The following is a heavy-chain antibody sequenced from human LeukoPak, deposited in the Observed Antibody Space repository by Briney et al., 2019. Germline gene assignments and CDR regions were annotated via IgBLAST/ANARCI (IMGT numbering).Heavy chain of an antibody. J-gene: IGHJ4*02. V-gene: IGHV3-23*01. CDR3: AKSMIVVVITPSFDY. D-gene: IGHD3-22*01. Sequence: PGASLRLSCAASGFTFSSYAMSWVRQAPGKGLEWVSAISGSGGSTYYADSVKGRFTISRDNSKNTLYLQMNSLRAEDTAVYYCAKSMIVVVITPSFDYWGQGTLVTVSS. CDR2: ISGSGGST. CDR1: GFTFSSYA.